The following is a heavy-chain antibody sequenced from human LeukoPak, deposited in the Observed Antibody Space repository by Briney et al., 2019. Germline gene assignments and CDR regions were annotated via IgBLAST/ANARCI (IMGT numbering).Heavy chain of an antibody. CDR3: ARARASYIVVVPAATYGMDV. Sequence: GGSLRLSCAASGFTFSSYSMNWVRQAPGKGLEWVSSISSSRSYIYYADSVKGRFTISRDNAKNSLYLQMNSLRAEDTAVYYCARARASYIVVVPAATYGMDVWGQGTTVTVSS. D-gene: IGHD2-2*01. CDR1: GFTFSSYS. V-gene: IGHV3-21*01. CDR2: ISSSRSYI. J-gene: IGHJ6*02.